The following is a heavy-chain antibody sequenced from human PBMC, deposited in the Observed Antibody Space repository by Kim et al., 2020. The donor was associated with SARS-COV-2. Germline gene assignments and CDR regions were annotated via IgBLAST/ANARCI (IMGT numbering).Heavy chain of an antibody. CDR1: GFTFSSYD. V-gene: IGHV3-13*01. Sequence: GGSLRLSCAASGFTFSSYDMHWVRQVTGKRPEWVAAVGTGGDTYYPDSVKGRFTSSRENAKNSLYLQMNSLRVGDSAVYYCARDRGYAFDIWGQGTMVTV. CDR3: ARDRGYAFDI. D-gene: IGHD2-15*01. J-gene: IGHJ3*02. CDR2: VGTGGDT.